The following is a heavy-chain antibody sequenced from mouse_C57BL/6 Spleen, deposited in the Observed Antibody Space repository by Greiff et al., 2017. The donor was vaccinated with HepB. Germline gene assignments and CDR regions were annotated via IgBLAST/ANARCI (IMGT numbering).Heavy chain of an antibody. J-gene: IGHJ1*03. CDR2: IDPETGGT. Sequence: VQLQQSGAELVRPGASVTLSCKASGYTFTDYEMHWVKQTPVHGLEWIGAIDPETGGTAYNQKFKGKAILTADKSSSTAYMELRSLTSEDSAGYYCTRDQYWYFDVWGTGTTVTVSS. V-gene: IGHV1-15*01. CDR1: GYTFTDYE. CDR3: TRDQYWYFDV.